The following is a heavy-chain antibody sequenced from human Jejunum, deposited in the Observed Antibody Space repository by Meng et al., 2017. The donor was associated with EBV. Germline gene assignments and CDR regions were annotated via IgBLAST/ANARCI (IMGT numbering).Heavy chain of an antibody. Sequence: QVPRPESGPSLATPSGNLSLTCVVSGGSISGYDWVRRVRQPPGKGLEWLGENSHGGGTNYHPSLESRVTISVDKSKNQFPLKLNSVTVADTAVYYCAGNGYYALEYWGPGILVTVSS. CDR1: GGSISGYDW. CDR2: NSHGGGT. CDR3: AGNGYYALEY. J-gene: IGHJ4*02. D-gene: IGHD3-22*01. V-gene: IGHV4-4*02.